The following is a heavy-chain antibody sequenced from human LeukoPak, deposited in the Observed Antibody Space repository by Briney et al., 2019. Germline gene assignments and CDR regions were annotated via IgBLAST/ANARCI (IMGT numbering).Heavy chain of an antibody. Sequence: ASVKVSCKASGYTFTSYAMHWVRQAPGQRLEWMGWINAGNGNTKYSQKFQGRVTITRDTSASTAYMELSSLRSDDTAVYYCAREAVTLDYGDYESIDVEKTHWFDPWGQGTLVTVSS. J-gene: IGHJ5*02. D-gene: IGHD4-17*01. CDR1: GYTFTSYA. CDR3: AREAVTLDYGDYESIDVEKTHWFDP. V-gene: IGHV1-3*01. CDR2: INAGNGNT.